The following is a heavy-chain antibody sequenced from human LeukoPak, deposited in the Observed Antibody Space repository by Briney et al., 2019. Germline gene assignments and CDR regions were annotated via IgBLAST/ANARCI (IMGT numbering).Heavy chain of an antibody. CDR1: GGSISSYY. Sequence: SETLSLTCTVSGGSISSYYWSWIRQPAGKGLEWIGRIYTSGSTNYNPSLKSRVTMSVDTSKNQFSLKLSSVTAADTAVYYCARDEVAAAAGMGWFDPWGQGTLVTVSS. J-gene: IGHJ5*02. CDR3: ARDEVAAAAGMGWFDP. CDR2: IYTSGST. D-gene: IGHD6-13*01. V-gene: IGHV4-4*07.